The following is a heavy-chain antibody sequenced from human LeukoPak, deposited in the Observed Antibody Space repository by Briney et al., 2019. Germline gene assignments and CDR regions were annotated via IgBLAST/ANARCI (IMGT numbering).Heavy chain of an antibody. CDR1: GFTFDDYG. CDR3: AKDRCSNGIGCLYYYMDV. CDR2: IQYDRSNQ. Sequence: GGSLRLSCAASGFTFDDYGMSWVRQAPGKGLEWVAYIQYDRSNQQYAGSVKGRFSISRDNSKNTLSLQMNSLRAEDTAVYYCAKDRCSNGIGCLYYYMDVWGKGTTVTISS. J-gene: IGHJ6*03. V-gene: IGHV3-30*02. D-gene: IGHD2-8*01.